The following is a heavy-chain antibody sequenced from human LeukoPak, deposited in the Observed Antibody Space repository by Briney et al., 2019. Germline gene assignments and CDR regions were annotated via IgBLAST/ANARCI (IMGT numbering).Heavy chain of an antibody. CDR2: IFTSGST. V-gene: IGHV4-61*02. J-gene: IGHJ4*02. CDR1: GGSISSGSYY. CDR3: ARDRPAVGGSLRSSGFIDY. D-gene: IGHD6-19*01. Sequence: SETLSLTCTVSGGSISSGSYYWSWIRQPAGKGLEWIGRIFTSGSTKYNPSLKSRVTISVDTSKNQFSLKLSSVTAADTAVYYCARDRPAVGGSLRSSGFIDYWGQGTLVTVSS.